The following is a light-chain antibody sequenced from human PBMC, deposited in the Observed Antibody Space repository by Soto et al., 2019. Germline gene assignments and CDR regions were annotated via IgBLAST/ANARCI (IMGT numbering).Light chain of an antibody. CDR3: QKYNSAPFT. V-gene: IGKV1-27*01. Sequence: DIQMTLSPSSLSASVGDRVTITCRASEDISTFLAWYRQKPGQVPKLLISSASTLQSGVPSRFSGSGSGTDFTLTISSLQPEDVSTYFCQKYNSAPFTFGQGTRLQIK. CDR1: EDISTF. CDR2: SAS. J-gene: IGKJ5*01.